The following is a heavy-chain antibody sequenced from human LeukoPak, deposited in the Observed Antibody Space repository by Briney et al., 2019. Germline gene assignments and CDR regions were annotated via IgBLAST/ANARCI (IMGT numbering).Heavy chain of an antibody. CDR3: AKDTSFSHGDYGSSAY. CDR1: GFTFSNFA. D-gene: IGHD4-17*01. J-gene: IGHJ4*02. V-gene: IGHV3-23*01. Sequence: GGSLRFSCAASGFTFSNFAMMWVRQAPGTGLQWVSTITGYGATFYADSVRGRFTIFRDTSMNTLFLQMNSLRAEDTAVYYCAKDTSFSHGDYGSSAYWGQGTLVTVSS. CDR2: ITGYGAT.